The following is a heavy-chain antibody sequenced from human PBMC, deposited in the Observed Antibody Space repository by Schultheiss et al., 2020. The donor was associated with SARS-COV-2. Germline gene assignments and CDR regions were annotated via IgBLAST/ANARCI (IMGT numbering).Heavy chain of an antibody. CDR1: GYTFSSYE. J-gene: IGHJ4*02. V-gene: IGHV3-48*03. CDR3: AKDKGSGYSGYDSRIQLLGDFDY. Sequence: GESLKISCEGSGYTFSSYEMNWVRQTPGKGLEWVSYISSGGSAIYYADSVKGRVTISRDNSKNSLYLQMNSLRAEDTALYYCAKDKGSGYSGYDSRIQLLGDFDYWGQGTLVTVSS. CDR2: ISSGGSAI. D-gene: IGHD5-12*01.